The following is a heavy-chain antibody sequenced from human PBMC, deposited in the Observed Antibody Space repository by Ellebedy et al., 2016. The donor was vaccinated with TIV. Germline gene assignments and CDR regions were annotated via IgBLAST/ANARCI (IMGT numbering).Heavy chain of an antibody. CDR2: INPSGGST. CDR1: GYTFTSYY. CDR3: ARGHYSSGWYWGWFDP. J-gene: IGHJ5*02. Sequence: AASVKVSCKASGYTFTSYYMHWVRQAPGQGLEWMGIINPSGGSTSYAQKFQGRVTMTRDTSTSTVYMELSSLRSEDTAVYYCARGHYSSGWYWGWFDPWGQGTLVTVSS. V-gene: IGHV1-46*01. D-gene: IGHD6-19*01.